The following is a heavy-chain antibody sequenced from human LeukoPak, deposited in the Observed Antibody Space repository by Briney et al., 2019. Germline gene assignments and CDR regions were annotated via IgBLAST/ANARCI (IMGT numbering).Heavy chain of an antibody. Sequence: GGSLRLSCAASGFTFSSYWMHWVRQAPGKGLVWVSRINSDGSNTTYADSVKGRFTISRDNAKNTLYLQMNSLKAEDTAVYYCARASYSSSWPTFDYWGQGTLVTVSS. D-gene: IGHD6-13*01. V-gene: IGHV3-74*01. J-gene: IGHJ4*02. CDR1: GFTFSSYW. CDR2: INSDGSNT. CDR3: ARASYSSSWPTFDY.